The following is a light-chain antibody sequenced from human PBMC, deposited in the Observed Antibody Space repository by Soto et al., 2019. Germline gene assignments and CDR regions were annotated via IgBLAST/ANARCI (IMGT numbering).Light chain of an antibody. CDR2: GAA. CDR3: HQYGSSPQT. CDR1: QSVSTSY. J-gene: IGKJ1*01. V-gene: IGKV3-20*01. Sequence: EIVLTQSLGNLYLSPGERAIVSCRVSQSVSTSYLAWYQQTPGQAPRLLIYGAASRATGIPDRFSGSGYGTDITLTISRLEPEDFAVYYCHQYGSSPQTFGQGTKVEIK.